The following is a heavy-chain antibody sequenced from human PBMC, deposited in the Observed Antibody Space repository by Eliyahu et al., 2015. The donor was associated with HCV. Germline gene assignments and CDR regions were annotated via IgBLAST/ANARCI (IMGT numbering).Heavy chain of an antibody. V-gene: IGHV4-31*03. CDR2: IYYSGGT. D-gene: IGHD5-18*01. Sequence: QVQLQESGPGLVKPSQTLSLTCTVXGGXISXGGYXWSWIRQHPGKGLEWVGYIYYSGGTYYNPSLKSRVTISVDTSKNQFSLKLSSVTAADTAVYYCARAPYSYGYMPLDYWGQGTLVTVSS. CDR3: ARAPYSYGYMPLDY. CDR1: GGXISXGGYX. J-gene: IGHJ4*02.